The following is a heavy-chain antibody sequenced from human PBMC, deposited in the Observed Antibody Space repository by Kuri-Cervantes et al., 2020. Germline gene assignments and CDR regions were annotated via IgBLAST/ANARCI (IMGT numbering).Heavy chain of an antibody. CDR3: ARDHSSWYGGGTYGMDV. D-gene: IGHD6-13*01. J-gene: IGHJ6*02. CDR1: GGSFSGYY. Sequence: SETLSLTCAVYGGSFSGYYWSWIRQPPGKGLEWIGEINHSGSTNYNPSLKSRVTISVDTSKNQFSLKLSSVTAADTAVYYCARDHSSWYGGGTYGMDVWGQGTTVTVSS. CDR2: INHSGST. V-gene: IGHV4-34*01.